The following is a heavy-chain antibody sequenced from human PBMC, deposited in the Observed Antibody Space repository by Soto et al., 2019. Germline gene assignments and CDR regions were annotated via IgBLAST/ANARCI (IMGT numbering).Heavy chain of an antibody. Sequence: GGSLRLSCGASGFLFSSYSMNWVRQAPGKGLEWVSYISSSTSTIYYADSVKGRFTVSRDNAKNSLYLQMNSLRDEDTAVYYCARETASDSSGFDYWGRGTLVTVSS. V-gene: IGHV3-48*02. CDR2: ISSSTSTI. D-gene: IGHD3-22*01. J-gene: IGHJ4*02. CDR1: GFLFSSYS. CDR3: ARETASDSSGFDY.